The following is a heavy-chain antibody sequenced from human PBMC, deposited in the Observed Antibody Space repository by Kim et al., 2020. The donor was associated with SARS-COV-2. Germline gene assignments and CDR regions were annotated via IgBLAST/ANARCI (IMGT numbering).Heavy chain of an antibody. D-gene: IGHD1-7*01. V-gene: IGHV3-73*01. CDR3: MREDWKYIDVFWLDP. J-gene: IGHJ5*02. Sequence: ASVKDRFTISRDDSKNTAYLKMTNLKAGDTAIYYCMREDWKYIDVFWLDPWGQGTLVTVSS.